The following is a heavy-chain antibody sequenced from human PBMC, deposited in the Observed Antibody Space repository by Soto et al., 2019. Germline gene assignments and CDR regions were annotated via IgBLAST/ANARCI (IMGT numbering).Heavy chain of an antibody. CDR3: ARDGRIWFGEPCFDY. V-gene: IGHV3-23*01. CDR2: ISGSGGST. D-gene: IGHD3-10*01. CDR1: GFTFSSYA. Sequence: GGSLRLSCAASGFTFSSYAMSWVRQAPGKGLEWVSAISGSGGSTYYADSVKGRFTISRDNSKNTLYLQMNSLRAEDTAVYYCARDGRIWFGEPCFDYWGQGTLVTVSS. J-gene: IGHJ4*02.